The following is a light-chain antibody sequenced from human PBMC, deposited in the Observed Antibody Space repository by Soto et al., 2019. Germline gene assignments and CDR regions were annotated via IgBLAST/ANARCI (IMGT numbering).Light chain of an antibody. V-gene: IGLV4-69*02. J-gene: IGLJ2*01. CDR2: VNSDGSH. CDR1: SRHSSYT. CDR3: QTCGTGVRV. Sequence: QPVLTQSPSASASLGASVKLTCTLSSRHSSYTIAWHQQQPEKGPRYLMKVNSDGSHTKGDGIPDRFSGSSSGAERYLSISSLQPEDEADYYCQTCGTGVRVFGGGTKVTVL.